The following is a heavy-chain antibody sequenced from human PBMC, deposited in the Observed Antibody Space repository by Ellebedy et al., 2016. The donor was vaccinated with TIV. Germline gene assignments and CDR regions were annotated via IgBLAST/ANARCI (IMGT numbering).Heavy chain of an antibody. Sequence: GESLKISCAASGFTFSCCAMHWVRQSPGKGLEWVAFMSGDGGVQHYADSVKGRFTVSRDNPKSTVYLQMNSLRAEDTALYFCARGKGPGSFLVDFWGQGTLVTVSS. CDR3: ARGKGPGSFLVDF. CDR1: GFTFSCCA. J-gene: IGHJ4*02. V-gene: IGHV3-30*04. CDR2: MSGDGGVQ.